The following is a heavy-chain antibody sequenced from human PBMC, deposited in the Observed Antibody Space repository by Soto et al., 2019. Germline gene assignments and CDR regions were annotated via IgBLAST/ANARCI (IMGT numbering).Heavy chain of an antibody. D-gene: IGHD6-13*01. CDR1: GYTFTSYG. CDR2: ISAYNGNT. V-gene: IGHV1-18*01. CDR3: ARDSSRRGGGFDY. Sequence: QVQLVQSGAEVKKPGASVKVSCKASGYTFTSYGISWVRQAPGQGLEWMGWISAYNGNTNYAQKLQGRVTMTTDTSKSTADRELRSLRSDATAGYYCARDSSRRGGGFDYWGQGTLVTVSS. J-gene: IGHJ4*02.